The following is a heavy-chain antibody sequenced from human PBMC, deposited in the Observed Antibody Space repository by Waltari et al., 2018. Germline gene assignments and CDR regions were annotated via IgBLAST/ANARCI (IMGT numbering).Heavy chain of an antibody. Sequence: EVQLLESGGDFVQPGGSLGLACSYPGFSFGSDAINWVRQAPGTGLEWVAAISVSDDTYYALSVNGRFTISRDTSRNTVYLHMNSLRAEDTAVYYCAKPFYNWDDPLDSWGQGTLVTVSS. CDR3: AKPFYNWDDPLDS. V-gene: IGHV3-23*01. J-gene: IGHJ4*02. D-gene: IGHD1-20*01. CDR1: GFSFGSDA. CDR2: ISVSDDT.